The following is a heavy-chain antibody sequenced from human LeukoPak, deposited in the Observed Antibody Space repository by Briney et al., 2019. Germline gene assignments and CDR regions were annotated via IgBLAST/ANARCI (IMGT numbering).Heavy chain of an antibody. Sequence: PSETLSLTCTVSGGSISSYYWSWIRQPPGKGLEWIGYIYYSGSTNYNPSLKSRVTISVDTSKNQFSLKLSSVTAADTAVYYCARLVVVAATPGWFDPWGQGTLVTVSS. J-gene: IGHJ5*02. CDR3: ARLVVVAATPGWFDP. CDR2: IYYSGST. CDR1: GGSISSYY. D-gene: IGHD2-15*01. V-gene: IGHV4-59*12.